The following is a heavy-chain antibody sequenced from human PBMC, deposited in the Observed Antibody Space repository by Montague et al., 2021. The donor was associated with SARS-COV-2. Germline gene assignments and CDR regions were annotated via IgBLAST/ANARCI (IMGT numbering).Heavy chain of an antibody. CDR2: IHHGGST. D-gene: IGHD3-10*01. V-gene: IGHV4-34*01. Sequence: LTCAVHGGSFSTYSWNWIRQPPGKGLEWIGEIHHGGSTNYNPSLKSRVTISADTSKNQFSLKLTSVAAADTAVYYCARLGDGVVPSPILGVGPYYSYYFIDVWGKGTTVTVSS. CDR3: ARLGDGVVPSPILGVGPYYSYYFIDV. CDR1: GGSFSTYS. J-gene: IGHJ6*03.